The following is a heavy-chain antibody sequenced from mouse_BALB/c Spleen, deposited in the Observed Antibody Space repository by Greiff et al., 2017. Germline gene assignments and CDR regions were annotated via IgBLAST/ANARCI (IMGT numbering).Heavy chain of an antibody. J-gene: IGHJ1*01. V-gene: IGHV3-2*02. Sequence: DVQLQESGPGLVKPSQSLSLTCTVTGYSITSDYAWNWIRQFPGNKLEWMGYISYSGSTSYNPSLKSRISITRDTSKNQFFLQLNSVTTEDTATYYCARFYYRYDGLHWYFDVWGAGTTVTVSS. CDR2: ISYSGST. CDR3: ARFYYRYDGLHWYFDV. D-gene: IGHD2-14*01. CDR1: GYSITSDYA.